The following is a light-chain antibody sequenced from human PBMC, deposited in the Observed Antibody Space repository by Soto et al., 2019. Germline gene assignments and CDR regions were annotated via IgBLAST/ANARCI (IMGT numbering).Light chain of an antibody. V-gene: IGLV4-60*02. J-gene: IGLJ2*01. CDR2: LEGSGTY. CDR3: ENWYSNSQV. Sequence: QSALTQSSSSSASLGYSVRLTCTLSSGHSSYNIAWHQQQPGKAPRYLMKLEGSGTYNKGSGVPDRFSGSSSGADRYLTISHLRLEDEAYYQCENWYSNSQVFGGGTKLTVL. CDR1: SGHSSYN.